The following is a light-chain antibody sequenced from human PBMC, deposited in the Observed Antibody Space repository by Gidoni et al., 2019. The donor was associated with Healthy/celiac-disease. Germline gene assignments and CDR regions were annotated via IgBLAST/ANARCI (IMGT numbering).Light chain of an antibody. J-gene: IGKJ3*01. Sequence: GDRVTITCRASQSSSSYLNWYQQNPGKAPKLLIYAASSLQSRFPSSFSGSGSGTDFTLTISSLQPEDVATYYYQQSYSTLIFTFGPGTKVEIK. V-gene: IGKV1-39*01. CDR2: AAS. CDR3: QQSYSTLIFT. CDR1: QSSSSY.